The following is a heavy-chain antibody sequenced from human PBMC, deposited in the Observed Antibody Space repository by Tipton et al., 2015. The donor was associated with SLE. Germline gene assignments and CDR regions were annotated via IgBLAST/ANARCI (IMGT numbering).Heavy chain of an antibody. J-gene: IGHJ3*01. CDR2: IKNKIDGGTT. V-gene: IGHV3-15*01. Sequence: GSLRLSCAASGFALSKDWVSWVRQAPGKGLEWVGRIKNKIDGGTTDYAAPVKGRFTISRDDSKNTVSLQMTSLKIEDTALYYCTTFNNRDAFNVWGQGTMVTVSS. D-gene: IGHD2/OR15-2a*01. CDR1: GFALSKDW. CDR3: TTFNNRDAFNV.